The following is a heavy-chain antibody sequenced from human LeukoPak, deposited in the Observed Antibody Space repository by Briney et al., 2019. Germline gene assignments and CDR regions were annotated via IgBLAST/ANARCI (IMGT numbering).Heavy chain of an antibody. J-gene: IGHJ4*02. CDR3: ARVGGTGYSSGWYDY. Sequence: SETLSLTCAVYGGSFSGYYWSWIRQPPGKGLEWIGEINHSGSTNYNPSLKSRVTISVDTSKNQFSLKLSSVTAADTAVYYCARVGGTGYSSGWYDYWGQGTLVTVSS. V-gene: IGHV4-34*01. D-gene: IGHD6-19*01. CDR2: INHSGST. CDR1: GGSFSGYY.